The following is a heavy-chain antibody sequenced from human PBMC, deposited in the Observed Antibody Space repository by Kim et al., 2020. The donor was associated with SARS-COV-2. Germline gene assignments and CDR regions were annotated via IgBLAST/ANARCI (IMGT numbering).Heavy chain of an antibody. CDR2: IYYSGST. V-gene: IGHV4-59*08. J-gene: IGHJ6*02. CDR3: ARRVAVAEYYYGMDV. Sequence: SETLSLTCTVSGGSISSYYWSWIRQPPGKGLEWIGYIYYSGSTNYNPSLKSRVTISVDTSKNQFSLKLSSVTAADTAVYYCARRVAVAEYYYGMDVWGQGTTVTVSS. CDR1: GGSISSYY. D-gene: IGHD6-19*01.